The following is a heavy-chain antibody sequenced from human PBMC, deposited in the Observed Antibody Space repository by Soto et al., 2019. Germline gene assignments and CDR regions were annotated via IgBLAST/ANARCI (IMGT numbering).Heavy chain of an antibody. CDR2: ISGSGGST. CDR3: AKVERVGATSARYMDV. CDR1: GFTFSSYA. J-gene: IGHJ6*03. Sequence: EVQLLESGGGLVQPGGSLRLSCAASGFTFSSYAMSWVRQAPGKGLEWVSAISGSGGSTYYADSVKGRFTISRDNSKNTLYLQMNSLRAEDTAVYYCAKVERVGATSARYMDVWGKGTTVTVSS. D-gene: IGHD1-1*01. V-gene: IGHV3-23*01.